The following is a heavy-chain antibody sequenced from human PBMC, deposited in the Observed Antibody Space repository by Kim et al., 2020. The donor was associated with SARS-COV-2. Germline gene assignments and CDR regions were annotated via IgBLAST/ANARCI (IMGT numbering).Heavy chain of an antibody. Sequence: RRSLKLSCATSGFTFSSYGMHWVRQAPGKGLEWVAVIWYDGSNKYYADSVKGRFTISRDNSKNTLYLQMNSLRAEDTAVYYCARDSAFLEWLFHPHFDYWGQGTLVTVSS. V-gene: IGHV3-33*01. CDR2: IWYDGSNK. CDR3: ARDSAFLEWLFHPHFDY. J-gene: IGHJ4*02. CDR1: GFTFSSYG. D-gene: IGHD3-3*02.